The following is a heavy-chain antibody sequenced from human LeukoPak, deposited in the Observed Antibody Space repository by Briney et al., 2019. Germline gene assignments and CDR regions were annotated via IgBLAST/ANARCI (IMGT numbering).Heavy chain of an antibody. D-gene: IGHD3-16*01. J-gene: IGHJ6*03. Sequence: ASVKVSCKASGYTFTSYGISWVRQAPGQGLEWMGGIIPIFGTANYAQKFQGRVTITTDESTSTAYMELSSLRSEDTAVYYCARAPSSRFDYYYYMDVWGKGTTVTVSS. CDR2: IIPIFGTA. CDR1: GYTFTSYG. CDR3: ARAPSSRFDYYYYMDV. V-gene: IGHV1-69*05.